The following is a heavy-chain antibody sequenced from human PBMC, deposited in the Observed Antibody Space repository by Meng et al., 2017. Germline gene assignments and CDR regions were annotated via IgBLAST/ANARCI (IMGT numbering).Heavy chain of an antibody. CDR1: GFTFDDYG. CDR2: IYSGGST. J-gene: IGHJ5*02. V-gene: IGHV3-66*02. D-gene: IGHD5-24*01. CDR3: ARDRDGYNWFDP. Sequence: VQLVESGGGVVRPGGSLRLSCAASGFTFDDYGMSWVRQAPGKGLEWVSVIYSGGSTYYADSVKGRFTISRDNSKNTLYLQMNSLRAEDTAVYYCARDRDGYNWFDPWGQGTLVTVSS.